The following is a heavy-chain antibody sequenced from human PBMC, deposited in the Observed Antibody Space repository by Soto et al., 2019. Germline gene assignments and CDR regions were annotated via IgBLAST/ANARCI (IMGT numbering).Heavy chain of an antibody. CDR3: ARAQYSSSWYPFDY. CDR2: IYYDGSNK. J-gene: IGHJ4*02. CDR1: GFTFSSYG. V-gene: IGHV3-33*01. D-gene: IGHD6-13*01. Sequence: PGGSLRLSCAASGFTFSSYGMHWVRQAPGKGLEWAAVIYYDGSNKYYADSVKGRFTISRDNSKNTLYLQMNSLRAEDTALYYCARAQYSSSWYPFDYWGQGTLVTVSS.